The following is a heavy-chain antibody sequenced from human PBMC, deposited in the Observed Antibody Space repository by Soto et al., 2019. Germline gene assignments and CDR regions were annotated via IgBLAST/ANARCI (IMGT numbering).Heavy chain of an antibody. D-gene: IGHD1-1*01. Sequence: QVQLQESGPGLVKPSETLSLTCTVSGASISGFYWSWIRKSAGKGLEWIGRIYATGTNDYNPSLMSRVMMSVDTSKKHFSLKLRSVTAADTAVYYCVRDGTKTLRDWFDPWGQGISVTVSS. CDR3: VRDGTKTLRDWFDP. V-gene: IGHV4-4*07. J-gene: IGHJ5*02. CDR2: IYATGTN. CDR1: GASISGFY.